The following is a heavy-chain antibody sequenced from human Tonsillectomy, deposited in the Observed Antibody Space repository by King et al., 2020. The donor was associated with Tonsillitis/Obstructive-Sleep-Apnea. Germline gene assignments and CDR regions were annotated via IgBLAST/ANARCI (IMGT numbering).Heavy chain of an antibody. V-gene: IGHV5-10-1*01. CDR1: AYSFTSYW. CDR2: IDPSDSYT. CDR3: ARQRGGTVGDPDY. Sequence: VQLVESGAEVKKPGESLRISCKGSAYSFTSYWISWVRQMPGKGLEWMGRIDPSDSYTNYSPSFQGHVTISAGKSISTAYLQWSSLKASDTAMYYCARQRGGTVGDPDYWGQGTLVTVSS. D-gene: IGHD2-15*01. J-gene: IGHJ4*02.